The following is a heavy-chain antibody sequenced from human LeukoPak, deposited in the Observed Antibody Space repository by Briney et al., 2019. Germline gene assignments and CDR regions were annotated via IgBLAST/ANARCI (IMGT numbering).Heavy chain of an antibody. J-gene: IGHJ4*02. CDR2: ISTYNGNT. V-gene: IGHV1-18*04. CDR3: ARARGSSSSQDYYVDY. Sequence: ASVRASCKASGYTFISYGISWVRQAPGQGLEWMGWISTYNGNTKYAQKLQGRVTLTTDTSTRTVYMELRSLRSDDTAVYYCARARGSSSSQDYYVDYWGQGTLVTVSS. CDR1: GYTFISYG. D-gene: IGHD2-2*01.